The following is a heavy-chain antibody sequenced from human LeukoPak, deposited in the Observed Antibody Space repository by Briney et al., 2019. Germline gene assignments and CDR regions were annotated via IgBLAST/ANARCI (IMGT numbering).Heavy chain of an antibody. CDR1: GYTFTGYY. Sequence: ASVKVSCKASGYTFTGYYMHWVRQAPGQGLEWMGWMNPNSGNTGYAQKFQGRVTMTRDTSISTAYMELSRLRSDDTAVYYCARDNNQGAFDIWGQGTMVTVSS. CDR2: MNPNSGNT. J-gene: IGHJ3*02. V-gene: IGHV1-2*02. CDR3: ARDNNQGAFDI. D-gene: IGHD1-14*01.